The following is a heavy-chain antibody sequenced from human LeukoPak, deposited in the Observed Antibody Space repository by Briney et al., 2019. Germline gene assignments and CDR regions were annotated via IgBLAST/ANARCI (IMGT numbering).Heavy chain of an antibody. D-gene: IGHD3-10*01. V-gene: IGHV3-23*01. CDR2: ISGSGGST. CDR1: GFSFSSHA. J-gene: IGHJ4*02. Sequence: GGSLRLSRAAPGFSFSSHAMGWVRQAPGKGLEWVSAISGSGGSTYYADSVKGRFTISRDNSKNTLYLQMNSLRAEDTAVYYCAKRGGYGSGSYHFDYWGQGTLVTVSS. CDR3: AKRGGYGSGSYHFDY.